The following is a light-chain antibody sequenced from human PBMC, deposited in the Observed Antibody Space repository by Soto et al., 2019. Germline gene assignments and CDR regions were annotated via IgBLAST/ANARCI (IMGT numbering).Light chain of an antibody. CDR2: GAS. CDR3: QQYSNWPPIT. V-gene: IGKV3-15*01. J-gene: IGKJ5*01. Sequence: EVVMTQSPATLSVSPGERATLSCRASESVSSNLAWYQQRPGQAPRLVIYGASTRATGIPARFSGGGSGTEFTLTISSLQSEDFAVYYCQQYSNWPPITFGQGTRQEIK. CDR1: ESVSSN.